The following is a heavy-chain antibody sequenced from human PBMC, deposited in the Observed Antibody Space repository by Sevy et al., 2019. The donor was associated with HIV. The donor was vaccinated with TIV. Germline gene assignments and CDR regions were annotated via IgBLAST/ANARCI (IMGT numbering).Heavy chain of an antibody. J-gene: IGHJ5*02. D-gene: IGHD3-10*01. Sequence: GGSLRLSCAASGFTFNSYDMHWVRQVTGQGLEWVSGIGIAGDTYYPGSVKGRFTISRENARNSLDLQMNSLRAGDTAVYYCVRGNNLGELGYRFDPWGQGTLVTVSS. CDR1: GFTFNSYD. CDR3: VRGNNLGELGYRFDP. CDR2: IGIAGDT. V-gene: IGHV3-13*01.